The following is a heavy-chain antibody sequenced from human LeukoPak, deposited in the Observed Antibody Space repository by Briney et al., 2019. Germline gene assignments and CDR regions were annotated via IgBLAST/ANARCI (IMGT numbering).Heavy chain of an antibody. V-gene: IGHV3-9*01. CDR3: ARTKEMASISYFDS. CDR2: INWNSDSI. CDR1: GFTFDDYA. J-gene: IGHJ4*02. D-gene: IGHD5-24*01. Sequence: GGSLRLSCAVSGFTFDDYAMHWVRQVPGKGLEWVSGINWNSDSIGYADSVKGRFTTSRDNAKNSLYLQMNSLRAEDTAVYYCARTKEMASISYFDSWGQGTLVTVSS.